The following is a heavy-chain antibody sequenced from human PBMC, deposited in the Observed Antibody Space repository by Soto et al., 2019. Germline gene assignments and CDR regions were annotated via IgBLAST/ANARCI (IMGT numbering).Heavy chain of an antibody. V-gene: IGHV1-69*01. CDR3: ARNSQWLVGGDYYYYGMDV. CDR2: IITIFGTA. Sequence: QVQLVQSGAEVKKPGSSVKVSCKASGGTFSSYASSWVRQAPGQGLEWMGGIITIFGTANYAQKFQGRVTITADESPSTAYMELSSLRSEDTAVDYCARNSQWLVGGDYYYYGMDVWGQGTTVTVSS. D-gene: IGHD6-19*01. CDR1: GGTFSSYA. J-gene: IGHJ6*02.